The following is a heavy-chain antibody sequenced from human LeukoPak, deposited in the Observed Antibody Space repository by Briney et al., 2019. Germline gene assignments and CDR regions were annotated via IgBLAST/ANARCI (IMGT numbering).Heavy chain of an antibody. CDR2: IYPGDSDT. CDR3: ARRLDYGGNSHGY. J-gene: IGHJ4*02. D-gene: IGHD4-23*01. V-gene: IGHV5-51*01. CDR1: GHSFTSYW. Sequence: GESLKISCKGSGHSFTSYWIGWVRQMPGKGLEWMGIIYPGDSDTRCSPSFQGQVTISADKSISTAYLQWSSLKASDTAIYYCARRLDYGGNSHGYWGQGTLVTVPS.